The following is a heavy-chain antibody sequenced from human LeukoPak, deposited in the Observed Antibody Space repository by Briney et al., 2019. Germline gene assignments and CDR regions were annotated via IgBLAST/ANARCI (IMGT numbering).Heavy chain of an antibody. D-gene: IGHD6-6*01. J-gene: IGHJ4*02. CDR3: ARAGQFIAARPITFDY. Sequence: SQTLSLTCTVSGGSISSGGHFWSWIRQHPGKGLEWIGSIYYSGSTNHNPSLKSRVTISVDTSKNQFSLKLSSVTAADTAVYYCARAGQFIAARPITFDYWGQGTLVTVSS. CDR1: GGSISSGGHF. V-gene: IGHV4-31*03. CDR2: IYYSGST.